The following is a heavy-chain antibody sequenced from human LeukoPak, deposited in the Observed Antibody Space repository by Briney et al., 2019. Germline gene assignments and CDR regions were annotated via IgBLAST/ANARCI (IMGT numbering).Heavy chain of an antibody. V-gene: IGHV1-18*01. CDR1: GYTFTSYG. D-gene: IGHD2-21*01. Sequence: ASVKVSCKASGYTFTSYGVVWVRQAPGQGLEWMGWISGYNGNTNYAQKFQGRVTITRDTSASTAYMELSSLRSEDTAVYYCAREIPYRFDPWGQGTLVTVSS. CDR2: ISGYNGNT. J-gene: IGHJ5*02. CDR3: AREIPYRFDP.